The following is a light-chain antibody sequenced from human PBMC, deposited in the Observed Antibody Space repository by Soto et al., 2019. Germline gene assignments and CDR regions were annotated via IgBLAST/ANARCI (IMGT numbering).Light chain of an antibody. V-gene: IGKV1-5*03. CDR3: QQHDTYPWT. CDR2: KAS. CDR1: QSIKTW. J-gene: IGKJ1*01. Sequence: DIQMAQSPSTLSASVGDTVTVTCRASQSIKTWLAWYQQKPGKAPKLLIYKASSLETGVPSRFSGSASGTEFTLTISSLQPDDCATYYCQQHDTYPWTFGQGTKVEIK.